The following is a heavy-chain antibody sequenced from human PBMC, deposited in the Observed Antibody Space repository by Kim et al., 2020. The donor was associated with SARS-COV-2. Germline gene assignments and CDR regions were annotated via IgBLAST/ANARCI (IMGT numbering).Heavy chain of an antibody. CDR1: GFTFSSYW. V-gene: IGHV3-7*01. Sequence: GGSLRLSCAASGFTFSSYWMTWVRQAPGKGLEWVANIKYDGSEKYYVDSVKGRFTVSRDNAKNSLYLQMDSLRAEDTAVYYCAKRFSSSRPTIRSMDVWGKGNTVIVSS. CDR2: IKYDGSEK. J-gene: IGHJ6*03. CDR3: AKRFSSSRPTIRSMDV. D-gene: IGHD6-13*01.